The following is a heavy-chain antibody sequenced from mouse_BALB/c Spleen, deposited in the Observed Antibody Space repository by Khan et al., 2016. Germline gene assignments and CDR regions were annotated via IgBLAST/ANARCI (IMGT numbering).Heavy chain of an antibody. Sequence: EVELVESGGGLVKPGGSLKLSCAASGFTFSNYFMYRIRQTPEQRLEWVATINNGGSYTYYPDSVKGRFTISRDNAKNNLYLQMSSLKSEDTAIYYCSSLDYWGQGTSLTVSS. J-gene: IGHJ2*02. V-gene: IGHV5-4*02. CDR2: INNGGSYT. CDR1: GFTFSNYF. CDR3: SSLDY.